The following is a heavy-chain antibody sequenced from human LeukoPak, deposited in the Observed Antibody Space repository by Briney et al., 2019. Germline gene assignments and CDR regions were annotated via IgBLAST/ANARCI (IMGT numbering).Heavy chain of an antibody. Sequence: PSETLSLTCTVSGGSISSSIYYWGWIRQSPGKGLEWIGSIYYSGSTYYNPSLKSRVTISVDTSKNQFSLKLSSVTAADTAVYYCARRLPNNNPVVGLWLPDPVDDAFDIWGQGTMVTVSS. V-gene: IGHV4-39*07. CDR1: GGSISSSIYY. CDR3: ARRLPNNNPVVGLWLPDPVDDAFDI. D-gene: IGHD5-18*01. J-gene: IGHJ3*02. CDR2: IYYSGST.